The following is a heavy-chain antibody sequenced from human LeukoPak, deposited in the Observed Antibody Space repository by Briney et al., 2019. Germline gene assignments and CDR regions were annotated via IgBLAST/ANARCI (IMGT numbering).Heavy chain of an antibody. Sequence: PSGTLSLTCAVSGGSIISGNWWSWVRQPPGKGLEWIGEIYHSGRTNYNPSLKSRVTISLDKSKNQFSLKLSSVTAADTAVYYCARSHGSGSYYHDYWGQGTLVTVSS. CDR1: GGSIISGNW. CDR2: IYHSGRT. D-gene: IGHD3-10*01. CDR3: ARSHGSGSYYHDY. V-gene: IGHV4-4*02. J-gene: IGHJ4*02.